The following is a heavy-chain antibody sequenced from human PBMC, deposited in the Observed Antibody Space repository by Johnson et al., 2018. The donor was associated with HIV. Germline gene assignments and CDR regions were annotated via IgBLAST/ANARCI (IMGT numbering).Heavy chain of an antibody. D-gene: IGHD6-13*01. Sequence: VQLVESGGVVVQPGGSLRLSCAASGFTFDDYAMHWVRQAPGKGLEWVSLISCDGGSTYYADSVMGRFTISRDNSKNTLYLQMNSLGAEDTAVYYCARDPRRQSGDSSSWAYDVFDIWGEGTMCTVSS. CDR2: ISCDGGST. CDR1: GFTFDDYA. J-gene: IGHJ3*02. CDR3: ARDPRRQSGDSSSWAYDVFDI. V-gene: IGHV3-43D*03.